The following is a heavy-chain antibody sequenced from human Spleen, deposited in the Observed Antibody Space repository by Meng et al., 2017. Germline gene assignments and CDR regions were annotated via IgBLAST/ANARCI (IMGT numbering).Heavy chain of an antibody. V-gene: IGHV4-59*01. Sequence: SETLSLTCTVSGGSISSYYWSWIRQPPGKGLEWIGYIYYSGSTNYNPSLKSRVTISVDTSKNQFSLKLSSVTAADTAVYYCARGRKAVRGYGYWGQGTLVTVSS. CDR1: GGSISSYY. CDR3: ARGRKAVRGYGY. J-gene: IGHJ4*02. CDR2: IYYSGST. D-gene: IGHD4-17*01.